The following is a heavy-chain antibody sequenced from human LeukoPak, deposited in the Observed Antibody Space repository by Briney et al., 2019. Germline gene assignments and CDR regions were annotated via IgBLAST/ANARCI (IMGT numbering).Heavy chain of an antibody. J-gene: IGHJ4*02. CDR3: ARDLGGTHRGGDY. CDR1: GYTFTGYC. V-gene: IGHV1-2*02. Sequence: GASVKVSCKTSGYTFTGYCIHWVRQAPGQGLEWMGWIRPNSGGTKYAQKFQGRVTMTRDTSISTAYMELDRLRSDDTAVYYCARDLGGTHRGGDYWGQGTLVTVSS. D-gene: IGHD1-26*01. CDR2: IRPNSGGT.